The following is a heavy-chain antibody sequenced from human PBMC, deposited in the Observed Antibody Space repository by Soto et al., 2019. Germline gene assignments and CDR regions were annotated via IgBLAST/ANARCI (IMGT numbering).Heavy chain of an antibody. CDR2: ISGSGGST. V-gene: IGHV3-23*01. Sequence: EVQLLESGGGLVQPGGSPRLSCAASGFTFSSYAMSWVRQAPGKGLEWVSAISGSGGSTYYADSVKGRFTISRDNSKNTLYLQMNSLRAEDTAVYYCATIPGREKRYYWGQGTLVTVSS. CDR3: ATIPGREKRYY. CDR1: GFTFSSYA. J-gene: IGHJ4*02.